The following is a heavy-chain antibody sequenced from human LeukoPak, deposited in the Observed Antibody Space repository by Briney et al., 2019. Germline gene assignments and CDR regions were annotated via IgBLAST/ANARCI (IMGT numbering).Heavy chain of an antibody. CDR3: ARDRRIAVAGTRYYYYGMDV. V-gene: IGHV1-69*04. Sequence: GASVKVSCKASGGTFSSYAISWVRQAPGQGLEWMGRIIPIFGIANYAQKFQGRVTITADKSTSTAYMELSSLRSEDTAVYYCARDRRIAVAGTRYYYYGMDVWGKGTTVTVSS. CDR2: IIPIFGIA. D-gene: IGHD6-19*01. CDR1: GGTFSSYA. J-gene: IGHJ6*04.